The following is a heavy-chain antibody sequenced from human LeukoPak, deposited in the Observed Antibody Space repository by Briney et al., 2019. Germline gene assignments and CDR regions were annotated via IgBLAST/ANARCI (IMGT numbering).Heavy chain of an antibody. Sequence: PGGSLRLSCAVSRFTFSSYAMHWVRQAPGKGLEWVAVTSYDGSNKYYADSVKGRFTISRDNSKNTLYLQMNSLRAEDTAVYFCARGTYCSGGSCYSPLLSMDVWGQGTTVTVSS. CDR1: RFTFSSYA. V-gene: IGHV3-30-3*01. D-gene: IGHD2-15*01. J-gene: IGHJ6*02. CDR2: TSYDGSNK. CDR3: ARGTYCSGGSCYSPLLSMDV.